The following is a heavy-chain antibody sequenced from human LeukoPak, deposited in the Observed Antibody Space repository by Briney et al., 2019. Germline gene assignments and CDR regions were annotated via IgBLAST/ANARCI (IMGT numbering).Heavy chain of an antibody. Sequence: PSQTLSLTCAVSGGSISSGGYSWSWIRQPPGKGLEWIGYIYHSGSTYYNPSLKSRVTISVDRSKNQFSLKLRSVTAADTAVYYCNWGSSSGYFDYWGQGTLVTVSS. CDR3: NWGSSSGYFDY. J-gene: IGHJ4*02. D-gene: IGHD7-27*01. CDR1: GGSISSGGYS. CDR2: IYHSGST. V-gene: IGHV4-30-2*01.